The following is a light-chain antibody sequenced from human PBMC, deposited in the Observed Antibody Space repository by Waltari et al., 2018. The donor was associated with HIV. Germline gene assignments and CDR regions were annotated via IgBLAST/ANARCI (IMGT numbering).Light chain of an antibody. CDR2: DVS. CDR1: SSDVGGYNY. CDR3: SSYTSSSHNYV. V-gene: IGLV2-14*03. J-gene: IGLJ1*01. Sequence: QSALTQPASVSGSPGQSITISCTGTSSDVGGYNYVPWYQQHPAKAPKLMIYDVSNRPSGVSNRFSGSKSGNTASLTISGLQAEDEADYYCSSYTSSSHNYVFGTGTKVTVL.